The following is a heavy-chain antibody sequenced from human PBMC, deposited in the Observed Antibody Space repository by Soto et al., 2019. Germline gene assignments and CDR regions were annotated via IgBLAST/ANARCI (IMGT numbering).Heavy chain of an antibody. CDR3: AKERTQGSYGSNWFDP. V-gene: IGHV3-30*18. J-gene: IGHJ5*02. CDR1: GFTFSSYG. D-gene: IGHD5-18*01. CDR2: ISYDGSNK. Sequence: PGGSLRLSCGASGFTFSSYGMHWVRQAPGKGLEWVAVISYDGSNKYYADSVKGRFTISRDNSKNTLYLQMNSLRAEDTAVYYCAKERTQGSYGSNWFDPWGQGTLVTVSS.